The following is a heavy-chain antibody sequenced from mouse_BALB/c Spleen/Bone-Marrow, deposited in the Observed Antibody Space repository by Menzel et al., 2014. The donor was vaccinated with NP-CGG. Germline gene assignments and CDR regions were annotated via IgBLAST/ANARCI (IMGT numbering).Heavy chain of an antibody. Sequence: EVHLVESGGGLVQPGGSRKLSCAASGFTFSSFGMHWVRQAPEKGLEWVAYISSGSSTIYYADTVKGRFTISRDNPKNPLFLQMTSLRSEDTAMYYCARSGIGYYYGGNSYAMDYWGQGTSVTVSS. CDR3: ARSGIGYYYGGNSYAMDY. D-gene: IGHD1-1*01. J-gene: IGHJ4*01. CDR2: ISSGSSTI. CDR1: GFTFSSFG. V-gene: IGHV5-17*02.